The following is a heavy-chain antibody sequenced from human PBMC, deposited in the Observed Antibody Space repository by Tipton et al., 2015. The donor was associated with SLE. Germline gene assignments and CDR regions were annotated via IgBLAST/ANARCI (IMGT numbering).Heavy chain of an antibody. D-gene: IGHD2-2*01. CDR2: LSSISSYI. J-gene: IGHJ4*02. CDR3: AKDVAGYCSDTSCFRKAHFDF. Sequence: SLRLSCAASGFTFSSYSMNWVRQAPGKGLEWVSSLSSISSYIYYADSVKGRFTTSRDNSENTVYLQMSSLRADDAAVYYCAKDVAGYCSDTSCFRKAHFDFWGQGTLVTVSS. V-gene: IGHV3-21*01. CDR1: GFTFSSYS.